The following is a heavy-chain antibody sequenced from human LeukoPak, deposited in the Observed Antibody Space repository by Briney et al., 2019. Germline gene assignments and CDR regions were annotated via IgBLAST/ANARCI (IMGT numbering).Heavy chain of an antibody. CDR1: GFTVSSNY. J-gene: IGHJ4*02. Sequence: GGSLRLSCAASGFTVSSNYMNWVRQAPGKGLEWVSMIYPNGNTFYTDSVKGRFTISRDNSKNTLDLQMSSLRAEDTAVYYCAKDTIHGGFDYWGQGTLVTVSS. CDR2: IYPNGNT. D-gene: IGHD2-2*01. V-gene: IGHV3-66*01. CDR3: AKDTIHGGFDY.